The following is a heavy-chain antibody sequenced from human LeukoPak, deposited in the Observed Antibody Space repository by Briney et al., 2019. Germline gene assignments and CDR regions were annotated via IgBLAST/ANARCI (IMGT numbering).Heavy chain of an antibody. CDR2: ISYDGSNK. D-gene: IGHD6-25*01. V-gene: IGHV3-30-3*01. Sequence: GRFLRLSCVASGFTFSSYAMHWVRQAPGKGLEWVAVISYDGSNKYYADSVKGRFTISRDNSKNTLYLQMNSLRTEDTAVYYCARDREDGSELDYWGQGTLVTVSS. CDR1: GFTFSSYA. CDR3: ARDREDGSELDY. J-gene: IGHJ4*02.